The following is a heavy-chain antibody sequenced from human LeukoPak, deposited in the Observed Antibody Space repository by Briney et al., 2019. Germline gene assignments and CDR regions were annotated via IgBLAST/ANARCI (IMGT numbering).Heavy chain of an antibody. CDR1: GGSISTSNYY. J-gene: IGHJ4*02. CDR2: IYYSGST. Sequence: PSETLSLTCTVSGGSISTSNYYWGWVRQPPGKGLEWIGSIYYSGSTYYNPSLKSRVTISVDTSRNQFSLKLSSVTAADTAVYYCARQGRQQLARYFDYWGQGTLVTVSS. CDR3: ARQGRQQLARYFDY. V-gene: IGHV4-39*01. D-gene: IGHD6-13*01.